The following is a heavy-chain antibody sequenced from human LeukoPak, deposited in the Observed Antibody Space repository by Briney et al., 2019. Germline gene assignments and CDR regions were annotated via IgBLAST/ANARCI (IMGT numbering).Heavy chain of an antibody. CDR1: GFTFSSYA. Sequence: GGSLRLSCGASGFTFSSYAMSWVRQAPGKGLEWVSAISGSGGSTNYADSVKGRFTISRDNSKNTLYLQMNSLRAEDTAVYYCAKDVHYWYFDLWGRGTLVTVSS. CDR2: ISGSGGST. J-gene: IGHJ2*01. CDR3: AKDVHYWYFDL. V-gene: IGHV3-23*01.